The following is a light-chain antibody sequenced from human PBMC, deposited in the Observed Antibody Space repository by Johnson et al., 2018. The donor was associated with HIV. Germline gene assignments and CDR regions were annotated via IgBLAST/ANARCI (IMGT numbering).Light chain of an antibody. J-gene: IGLJ1*01. Sequence: QSVLTQPPSVSAAPGQKVTISCSGSSSNIGNNYVSWYQQFPGTSPKLLIYENNKRPSGIPDRFSGSKSGTSATLGITGLQTGDEADYYCETWDSSLSACFGTGTKVT. CDR3: ETWDSSLSAC. CDR2: ENN. V-gene: IGLV1-51*02. CDR1: SSNIGNNY.